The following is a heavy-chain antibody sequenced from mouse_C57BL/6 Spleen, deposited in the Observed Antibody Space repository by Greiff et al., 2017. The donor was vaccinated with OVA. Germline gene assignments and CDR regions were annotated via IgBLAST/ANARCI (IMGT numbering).Heavy chain of an antibody. CDR2: IRNKANGYTT. Sequence: DVHLVESGGGLVQPGGSLSLSCAASGFTFTDYYMSWVRQPPGKALEWLGFIRNKANGYTTEYSASVKGRFTISRDNSQSILYLQMNALRAEDSATYYCARSLAVVAPYAMDYWGQGTSVTVSS. CDR1: GFTFTDYY. J-gene: IGHJ4*01. V-gene: IGHV7-3*01. CDR3: ARSLAVVAPYAMDY. D-gene: IGHD1-1*01.